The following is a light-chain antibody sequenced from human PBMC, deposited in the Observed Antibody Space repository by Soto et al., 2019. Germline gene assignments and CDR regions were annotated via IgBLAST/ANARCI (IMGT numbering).Light chain of an antibody. CDR1: QSISGW. CDR3: QQYNNYGSWT. J-gene: IGKJ1*01. Sequence: DIQMTQSPSTLSASVGDRVTITCRASQSISGWLAWYQQKPGKAPKLLIYKASSLESGVPSRFSGSGSGTEFTLTISSLQPDDFATYYCQQYNNYGSWTFGQGTNVDIK. V-gene: IGKV1-5*03. CDR2: KAS.